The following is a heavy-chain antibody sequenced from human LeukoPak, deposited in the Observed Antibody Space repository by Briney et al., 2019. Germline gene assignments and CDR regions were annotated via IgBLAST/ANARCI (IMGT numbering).Heavy chain of an antibody. Sequence: TGGSLRLSCAASGFTFTTYWMSWVRQAPGKGLEWVATVNQDGNEKYYVDSVKGRFTISRDNTKNSLSLQMNRLRVEDTAVYYCARGQQLVLWFDPWGQGTLVTVSS. D-gene: IGHD6-13*01. J-gene: IGHJ5*02. V-gene: IGHV3-7*01. CDR1: GFTFTTYW. CDR2: VNQDGNEK. CDR3: ARGQQLVLWFDP.